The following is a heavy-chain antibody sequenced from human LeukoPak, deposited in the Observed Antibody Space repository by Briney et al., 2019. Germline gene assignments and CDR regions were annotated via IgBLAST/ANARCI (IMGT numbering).Heavy chain of an antibody. V-gene: IGHV3-74*01. Sequence: PGGSLRLSCAASGFTFSSYWMHWVRQAPGKGLVWVSRLNSDGSSTSYADSVKGRFTISGDNAETTLHLQMNNLSAEDTAVYYCARASNRNSINFDYWGQGALVIVSS. CDR3: ARASNRNSINFDY. CDR2: LNSDGSST. CDR1: GFTFSSYW. J-gene: IGHJ4*02. D-gene: IGHD1-7*01.